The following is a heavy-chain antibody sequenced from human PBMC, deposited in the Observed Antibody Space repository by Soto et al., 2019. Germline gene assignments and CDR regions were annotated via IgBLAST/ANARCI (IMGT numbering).Heavy chain of an antibody. CDR1: GYTFTSYG. J-gene: IGHJ2*01. D-gene: IGHD2-21*02. V-gene: IGHV1-18*01. Sequence: QVQLVQSGAEVKKPGASVKVSCKASGYTFTSYGISWVRQAPGQGLEWMGWISAYNGNTNYAQKLQGRVTMTTDTATSTAYRELRGLRSDDTAVYYCARLGVVTAIPYWYFDLWGRGTLVTVA. CDR2: ISAYNGNT. CDR3: ARLGVVTAIPYWYFDL.